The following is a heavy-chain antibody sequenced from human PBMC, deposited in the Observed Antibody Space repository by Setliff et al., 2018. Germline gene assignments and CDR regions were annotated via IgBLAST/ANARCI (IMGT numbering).Heavy chain of an antibody. J-gene: IGHJ4*02. Sequence: ASVKVSCKASGYTFSANAIHWVRQAPGQRLEWMGFIYTDNGNTKYSRNFQDRVAITRDTSASTAYMELSSLTSEDTAVYFCARGSRGFDYWGQGALVTVSS. V-gene: IGHV1-3*04. CDR2: IYTDNGNT. CDR1: GYTFSANA. CDR3: ARGSRGFDY.